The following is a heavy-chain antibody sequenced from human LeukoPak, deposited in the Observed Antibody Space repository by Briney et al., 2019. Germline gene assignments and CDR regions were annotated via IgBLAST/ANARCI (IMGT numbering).Heavy chain of an antibody. D-gene: IGHD2-2*02. CDR2: IYTSGST. Sequence: PSETLSLTCTASGGSISSYYWSWIRQPAGKGLEWIGRIYTSGSTTYNPSLKSRVTMSVDTSKNQFSLKLSSVTAADTAVYYCARDQLDGDIVVVPAAIQGSYYYYYMDVWGKGTTVTVSS. CDR3: ARDQLDGDIVVVPAAIQGSYYYYYMDV. J-gene: IGHJ6*03. V-gene: IGHV4-4*07. CDR1: GGSISSYY.